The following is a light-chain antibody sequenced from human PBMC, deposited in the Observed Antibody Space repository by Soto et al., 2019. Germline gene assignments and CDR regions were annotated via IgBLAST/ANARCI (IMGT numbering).Light chain of an antibody. CDR3: QQLFDYPIT. CDR1: QVISTS. V-gene: IGKV1-9*01. J-gene: IGKJ5*01. Sequence: DIQLTQSPSFLSRSMGESVTITWRASQVISTSLAWYQLKPGQAPKLLIYAASTLESGVPSRFRATVSGTEFSLTITSLQTEDFATYYCQQLFDYPITFGQGTRLEIK. CDR2: AAS.